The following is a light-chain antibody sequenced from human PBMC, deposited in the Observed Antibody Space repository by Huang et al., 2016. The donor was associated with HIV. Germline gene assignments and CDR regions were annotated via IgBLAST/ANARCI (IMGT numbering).Light chain of an antibody. CDR3: QQYNNWPPIT. Sequence: EIVMTQSPATLSVSPGEGATLSCRASQSVSSNLAWYQQKPGQAPRLLIYGASTRATVIPARCSGSGSGAEFTLTISSLQSEYFAVYYCQQYNNWPPITFGQGTRLEIK. CDR2: GAS. V-gene: IGKV3-15*01. CDR1: QSVSSN. J-gene: IGKJ5*01.